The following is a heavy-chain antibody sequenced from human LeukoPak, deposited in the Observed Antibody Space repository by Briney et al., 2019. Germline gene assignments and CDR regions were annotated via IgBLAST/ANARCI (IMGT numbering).Heavy chain of an antibody. D-gene: IGHD3-16*01. J-gene: IGHJ4*02. V-gene: IGHV3-23*01. CDR2: ISGSGGST. CDR1: GFTFSTCS. Sequence: PGGSLRLSRVASGFTFSTCSMHWVRQAPGKGLEWVSAISGSGGSTYYADSVKGRFTISRDNSKNTLYLQMNSLRAEDTAVYYCAKVGDGGEPSWGQGTLVTVSS. CDR3: AKVGDGGEPS.